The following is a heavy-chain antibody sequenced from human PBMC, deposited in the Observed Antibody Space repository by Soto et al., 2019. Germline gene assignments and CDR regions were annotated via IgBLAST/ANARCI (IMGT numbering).Heavy chain of an antibody. Sequence: ASVKVSCKASGYTFTTYYMHWVRQAPVQGLEWMGIINPSGGSTRYAQKFQGRVTMTRDTSTSTVYMELSSLKSEDTAVYYCARGLIYDSSGYYFDYWGQGTLVTVSS. CDR2: INPSGGST. D-gene: IGHD3-22*01. CDR1: GYTFTTYY. J-gene: IGHJ4*02. V-gene: IGHV1-46*01. CDR3: ARGLIYDSSGYYFDY.